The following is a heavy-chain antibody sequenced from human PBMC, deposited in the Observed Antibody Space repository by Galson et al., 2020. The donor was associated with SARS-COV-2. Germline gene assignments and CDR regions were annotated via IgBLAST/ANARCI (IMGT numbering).Heavy chain of an antibody. D-gene: IGHD6-13*01. J-gene: IGHJ6*02. V-gene: IGHV4-61*01. Sequence: ASETLSLTCTVGGGTVSTSGGSYYWTWIRQLPGKALEWIGYVKTRGHTNYNPSLKSRVTISLDTSKNQFSLQLTSVTAADTAIYYCARESAVGRYYGLDVWGLGTTVTVPS. CDR3: ARESAVGRYYGLDV. CDR1: GGTVSTSGGSYY. CDR2: VKTRGHT.